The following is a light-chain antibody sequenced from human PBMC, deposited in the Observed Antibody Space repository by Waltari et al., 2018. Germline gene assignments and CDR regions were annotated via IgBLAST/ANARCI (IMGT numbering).Light chain of an antibody. J-gene: IGKJ5*01. Sequence: VMTQSPATLSVSPGERATLSCRASQSISDNFAWYQQKRGQAPRLLIHGASTRATGIPARFTGSGSGTDFTLTISSLQSEDSAVYYCQQYNRWPPITFGQGTRLEI. CDR1: QSISDN. CDR2: GAS. V-gene: IGKV3-15*01. CDR3: QQYNRWPPIT.